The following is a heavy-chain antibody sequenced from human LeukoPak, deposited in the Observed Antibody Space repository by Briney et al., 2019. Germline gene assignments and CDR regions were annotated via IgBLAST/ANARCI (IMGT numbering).Heavy chain of an antibody. V-gene: IGHV3-23*01. CDR1: GFTLKTYA. CDR2: LGSGGST. J-gene: IGHJ2*01. Sequence: GGSLRLSCEVSGFTLKTYAMSWVRQAPGKGLEWVSTLGSGGSTFYADSVKGRFTISRDNSKNTLYLQMTSLRGEGTAVYYCAKRIPVVAMQYFDLWGRGTLVAVSS. D-gene: IGHD6-19*01. CDR3: AKRIPVVAMQYFDL.